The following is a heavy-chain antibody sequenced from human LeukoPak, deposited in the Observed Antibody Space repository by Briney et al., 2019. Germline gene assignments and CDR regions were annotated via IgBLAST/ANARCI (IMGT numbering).Heavy chain of an antibody. Sequence: SQTLSLTCTVSGGSIRSGSYYWSWIRQPAGKGLEWIGRIYTSGSTNYNPSLKSRVTISVDTSKNQFSLKLSSVTAADTAVYYCARDKGRAFDIWGQGTVVTVSS. CDR2: IYTSGST. J-gene: IGHJ3*02. V-gene: IGHV4-61*02. CDR1: GGSIRSGSYY. CDR3: ARDKGRAFDI.